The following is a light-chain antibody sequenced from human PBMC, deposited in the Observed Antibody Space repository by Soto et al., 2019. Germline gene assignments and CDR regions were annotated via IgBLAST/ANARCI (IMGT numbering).Light chain of an antibody. Sequence: QSVLTQPPSASGTPGQRVTISCSGSSSNIGSNTVNWYQQLPGTAPKLLIYSNNQRPSGVPDRFSGSKSGTSASLAISGLQSEDEADYYCAAWDDSLNVVVFGGGTKLT. J-gene: IGLJ2*01. CDR2: SNN. CDR1: SSNIGSNT. V-gene: IGLV1-44*01. CDR3: AAWDDSLNVVV.